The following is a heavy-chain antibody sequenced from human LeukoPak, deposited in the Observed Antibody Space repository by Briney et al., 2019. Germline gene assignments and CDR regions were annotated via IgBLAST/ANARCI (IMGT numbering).Heavy chain of an antibody. D-gene: IGHD3-22*01. V-gene: IGHV3-20*04. CDR3: ARGLMGGYPHFDF. J-gene: IGHJ4*02. Sequence: PGGSLRLSCAASGFTFDNYGMSWVRQVPGKGLEWVSSINANGGSTAYADSVRGRFTISRDNAKNSLYLQMNSLRAEDTAFYYCARGLMGGYPHFDFWGQGILVTVSS. CDR1: GFTFDNYG. CDR2: INANGGST.